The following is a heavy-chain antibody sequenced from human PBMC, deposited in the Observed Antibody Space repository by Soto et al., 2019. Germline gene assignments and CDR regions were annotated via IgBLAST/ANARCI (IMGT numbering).Heavy chain of an antibody. V-gene: IGHV3-74*01. D-gene: IGHD3-3*01. CDR2: MNSDARST. Sequence: GGSLRLSCAASGFTFSSYWMHWFRQAPGKGLVWVSRMNSDARSTSYADAVKGRFTISRDNAKNTLYLQMNSLRAEDTAVYYCASAIFGVAPRDWGQGTLVTVSS. CDR1: GFTFSSYW. CDR3: ASAIFGVAPRD. J-gene: IGHJ4*02.